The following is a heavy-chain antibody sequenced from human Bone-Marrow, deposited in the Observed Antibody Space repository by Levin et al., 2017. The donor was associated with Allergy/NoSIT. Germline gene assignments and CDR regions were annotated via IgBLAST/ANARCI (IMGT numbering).Heavy chain of an antibody. CDR2: INPNSGGT. J-gene: IGHJ5*02. D-gene: IGHD5-18*01. CDR1: GYTFTGYY. V-gene: IGHV1-2*02. Sequence: AASVKVSCKASGYTFTGYYIHWVRQAPGQGLEWMGWINPNSGGTNYAQKFQGRVTMTRDTSISTAYMELSRLRSDDTAVYYCARVGYSYGYDPNWFDPWGQGTLVTVSS. CDR3: ARVGYSYGYDPNWFDP.